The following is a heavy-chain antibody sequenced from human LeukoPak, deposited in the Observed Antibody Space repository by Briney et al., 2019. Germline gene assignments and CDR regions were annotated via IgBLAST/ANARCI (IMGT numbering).Heavy chain of an antibody. J-gene: IGHJ3*02. V-gene: IGHV3-48*04. CDR1: GFTFSAYD. CDR2: ITTSSKTI. Sequence: GGSLRLSCEASGFTFSAYDMNWVRQAPGKGLVWLSFITTSSKTIFYADSVKGRFTISRDNAMNSLYLQMNSLRAEDTAAYYCARDRRGGAFDIWGQGTMVTVSS. D-gene: IGHD2-15*01. CDR3: ARDRRGGAFDI.